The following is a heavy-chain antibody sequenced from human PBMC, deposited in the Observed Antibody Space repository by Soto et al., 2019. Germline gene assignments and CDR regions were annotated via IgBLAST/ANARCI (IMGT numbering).Heavy chain of an antibody. CDR1: GFTVSSNY. J-gene: IGHJ5*02. V-gene: IGHV3-66*01. D-gene: IGHD3-22*01. CDR2: IYRGGTT. Sequence: EVQLVESGGGLVQPGGSLRLSCAASGFTVSSNYMSWVRQATGKGLEWVSVIYRGGTTYYADSVKGRFTISRDNSKNTLYLQMNSLRDEDTAVYYCARNGDSIDSRGGVDPWGQGTLVTVSS. CDR3: ARNGDSIDSRGGVDP.